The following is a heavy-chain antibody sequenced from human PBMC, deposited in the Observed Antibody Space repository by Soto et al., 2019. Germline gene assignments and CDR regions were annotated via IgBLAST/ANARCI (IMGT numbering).Heavy chain of an antibody. CDR1: GFTFSNYA. CDR3: AKSPLGYCSCGSCYPPHYFDY. CDR2: VGGSGDST. J-gene: IGHJ4*02. V-gene: IGHV3-23*01. Sequence: EVQLLDSGGGLVQPGGSLRLSCAASGFTFSNYAMSWVRQAPGKGLEWVSGVGGSGDSTYYADSVKGRFTISRDNSKDTRYLQMNSLRAEDTAVYYCAKSPLGYCSCGSCYPPHYFDYWGQGTLVTVSS. D-gene: IGHD2-15*01.